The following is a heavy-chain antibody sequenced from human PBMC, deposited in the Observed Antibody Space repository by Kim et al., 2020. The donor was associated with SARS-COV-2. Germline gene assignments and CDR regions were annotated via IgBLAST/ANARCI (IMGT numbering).Heavy chain of an antibody. CDR3: AKGSGPMVRGALGGDP. CDR1: GFTFSSYA. D-gene: IGHD3-10*01. J-gene: IGHJ5*02. V-gene: IGHV3-23*01. CDR2: ISGSGGST. Sequence: GGSLRLSCAASGFTFSSYAMSWVRQAPGKGLEWVSAISGSGGSTYYADSVKGRFTISRDNSKNTLYLQMNSLRAEDTAVYYCAKGSGPMVRGALGGDPWGQGTLVTVSS.